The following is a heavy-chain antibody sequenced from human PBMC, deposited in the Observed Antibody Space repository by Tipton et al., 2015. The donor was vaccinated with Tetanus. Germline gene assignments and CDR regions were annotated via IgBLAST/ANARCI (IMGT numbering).Heavy chain of an antibody. CDR2: IYPGDSDT. J-gene: IGHJ4*02. CDR3: ARPRYYDSSGSEFDH. V-gene: IGHV5-51*01. Sequence: QLVQSGAEVKKPGESLKISCKGSGYSFTSYWIGWVRQMPGKGLEWMGIIYPGDSDTRYSPSLQGQVTISADKSISTAYLQWSSLKASDTAMYYCARPRYYDSSGSEFDHWGQGTPVTVSS. CDR1: GYSFTSYW. D-gene: IGHD3-22*01.